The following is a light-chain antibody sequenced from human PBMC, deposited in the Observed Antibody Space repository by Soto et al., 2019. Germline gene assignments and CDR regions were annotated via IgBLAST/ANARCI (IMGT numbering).Light chain of an antibody. CDR2: GSS. CDR1: QSISDT. CDR3: QQYGRSPPLT. J-gene: IGKJ5*01. V-gene: IGKV3-20*01. Sequence: EIVMTQSPSTLSVSPGGRATLSCRASQSISDTLAWYQQKPGQDPRLLIYGSSSRATGIPARFSGSGSGTDFTLTISRLEPEDFAVYYCQQYGRSPPLTFGQGTRLEIK.